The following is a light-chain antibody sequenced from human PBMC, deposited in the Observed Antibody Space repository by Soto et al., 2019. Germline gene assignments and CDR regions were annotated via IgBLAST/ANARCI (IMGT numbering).Light chain of an antibody. V-gene: IGLV2-14*01. CDR3: SSYRSSSTLDV. J-gene: IGLJ1*01. CDR1: SSDVGGYNY. CDR2: DVN. Sequence: QSVLTQPASVSGSPGQSITISCTGTSSDVGGYNYVSWYQQYPGKAPKLMIYDVNNRPSGVSNRFSGSKSGNTASLTISGLQAEDEADYYCSSYRSSSTLDVFGTGTKLTVL.